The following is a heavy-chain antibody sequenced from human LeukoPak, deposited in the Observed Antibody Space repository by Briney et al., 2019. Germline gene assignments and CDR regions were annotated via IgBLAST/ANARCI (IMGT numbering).Heavy chain of an antibody. D-gene: IGHD2-15*01. J-gene: IGHJ4*02. CDR2: ISAGGGTT. V-gene: IGHV3-23*01. CDR3: ARGYCTGGSCYLGDF. Sequence: PGGSLRLSCAASGFTFSTYAMTWVRQAPGTGLEWVSAISAGGGTTYYADSVKGRFTISRDSSKNILYLQMDSLRAEDTAVYYCARGYCTGGSCYLGDFWGQGTLVTVSS. CDR1: GFTFSTYA.